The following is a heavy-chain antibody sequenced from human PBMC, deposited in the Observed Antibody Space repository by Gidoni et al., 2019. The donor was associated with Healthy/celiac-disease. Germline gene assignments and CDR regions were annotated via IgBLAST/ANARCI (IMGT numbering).Heavy chain of an antibody. CDR3: ARQTEEGGDYGDYVGRPNPGFDY. Sequence: QLQLQESGPGLVKPSETLSRTCPVSAGSVSSSSYYWGWIRQPPGKGLEWIGSSYYSRNTYYNPSLKSRVTISVDTSKNQFSLKLSSVTAADTAVYYCARQTEEGGDYGDYVGRPNPGFDYWGQGTLVTVSS. CDR2: SYYSRNT. CDR1: AGSVSSSSYY. J-gene: IGHJ4*02. D-gene: IGHD4-17*01. V-gene: IGHV4-39*01.